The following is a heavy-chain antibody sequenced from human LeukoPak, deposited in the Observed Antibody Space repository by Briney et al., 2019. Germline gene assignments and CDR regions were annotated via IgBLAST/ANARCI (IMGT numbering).Heavy chain of an antibody. CDR2: IYYIGSN. CDR3: ERDRGEALDY. J-gene: IGHJ4*02. D-gene: IGHD3-16*01. V-gene: IGHV4-59*01. CDR1: GGSLSSYY. Sequence: SGTLSLTCTVSGGSLSSYYWSWIRQPPGKGLERIGDIYYIGSNKYNPSLKSRVNISVDTSKNQFSLKLNSVTAADTAVYFCERDRGEALDYWGQGTLVTVSS.